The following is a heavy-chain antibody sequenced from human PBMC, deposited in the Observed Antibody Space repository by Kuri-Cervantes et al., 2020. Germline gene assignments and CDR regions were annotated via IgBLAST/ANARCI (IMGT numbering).Heavy chain of an antibody. D-gene: IGHD3-3*01. CDR2: IYPGDSDT. J-gene: IGHJ4*02. Sequence: KVSCKGSGYSFTNYWIGWVRQMPGKGLEWMGIIYPGDSDTRYSPSFQGQVTISADKSISTAYLQWSSLKASDTAMYYCARLLILQWQSFDYWGQGTLVTVSS. CDR1: GYSFTNYW. V-gene: IGHV5-51*01. CDR3: ARLLILQWQSFDY.